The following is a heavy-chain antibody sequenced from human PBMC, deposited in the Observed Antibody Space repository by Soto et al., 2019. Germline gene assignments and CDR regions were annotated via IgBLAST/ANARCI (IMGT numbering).Heavy chain of an antibody. V-gene: IGHV3-21*01. CDR3: AREGDIVVVPAPPHYGMDV. J-gene: IGHJ6*02. Sequence: GGSLRLSCAASGFTFSSYSMNWVRQAPGKGMEWVSSISSSSSYIYYADSVKGRFTISRDNAKNSLYLQMNSLRAEDTAVYYCAREGDIVVVPAPPHYGMDVWGQGTKVTVSS. D-gene: IGHD2-2*01. CDR1: GFTFSSYS. CDR2: ISSSSSYI.